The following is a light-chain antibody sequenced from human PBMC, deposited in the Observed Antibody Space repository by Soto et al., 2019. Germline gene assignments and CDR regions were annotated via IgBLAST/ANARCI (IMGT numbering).Light chain of an antibody. CDR3: SSYTRTITLM. CDR2: EVI. V-gene: IGLV2-14*01. Sequence: QSALTQPASVSGSPGQSITISCTGTSSDVGDYNYVSWYQQHPGKAPKLLIYEVIKRPSGVSSRFSGSKSGNTASLTISGLQADVEDDYGCSSYTRTITLMFGGGTKVTV. J-gene: IGLJ3*02. CDR1: SSDVGDYNY.